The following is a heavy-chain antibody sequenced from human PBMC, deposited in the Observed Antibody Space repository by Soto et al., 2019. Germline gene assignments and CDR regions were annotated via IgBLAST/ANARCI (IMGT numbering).Heavy chain of an antibody. V-gene: IGHV4-34*01. CDR3: ARGHITMVRGVMDYFDY. CDR1: GGSFSGYY. D-gene: IGHD3-10*01. J-gene: IGHJ4*02. CDR2: INHSGST. Sequence: PSETLALTCAVYGGSFSGYYWSWIRQPPGKGLEWIGEINHSGSTNYNPSLKSRVTISVDTSKNQFSLKLSSVTAADTAVYYCARGHITMVRGVMDYFDYWGQGTLVTVSS.